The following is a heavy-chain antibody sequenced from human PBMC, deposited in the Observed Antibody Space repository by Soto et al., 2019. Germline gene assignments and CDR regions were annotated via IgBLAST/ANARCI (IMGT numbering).Heavy chain of an antibody. D-gene: IGHD2-15*01. V-gene: IGHV3-21*06. CDR2: ITNRGTHT. Sequence: GGSLRLSCTASGFSFSSYTMNWVRQAPGKGLQWVASITNRGTHTYSADSVKGRFTISRDDDKNSLYLQMNNLRAEDTATYYCARAHEVAWFDSWGLGTLVTVSS. CDR1: GFSFSSYT. CDR3: ARAHEVAWFDS. J-gene: IGHJ5*01.